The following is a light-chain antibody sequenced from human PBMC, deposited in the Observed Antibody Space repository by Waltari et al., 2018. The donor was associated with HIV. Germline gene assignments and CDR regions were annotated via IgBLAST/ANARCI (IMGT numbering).Light chain of an antibody. V-gene: IGLV3-10*01. CDR2: EDS. CDR3: YSTDSSGNHPAV. CDR1: ALPKKY. J-gene: IGLJ1*01. Sequence: SYELTQPHSVSVSPGQTARITCSGDALPKKYPYWYQQKSGQAPVLVIYEDSKRPSGIPGRFSGSSSGTMATLTISGAQVEDEADYYCYSTDSSGNHPAVFGTGTKVTVL.